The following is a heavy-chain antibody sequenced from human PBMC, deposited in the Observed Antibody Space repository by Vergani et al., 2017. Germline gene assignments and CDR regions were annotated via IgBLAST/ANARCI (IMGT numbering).Heavy chain of an antibody. CDR2: IKQEGIEN. D-gene: IGHD2-2*01. J-gene: IGHJ6*03. V-gene: IGHV3-7*01. CDR3: ARDPKVPAAKRPHGYYYYYYMDV. Sequence: EVQLVESGGALVQLGGSLGFSCAALGLTFVSYWWSWVRQAPGKGLEGVANIKQEGIENYYVDSGKGRFTIARDNAKNSLYLQMNSLRAEDTAVYYCARDPKVPAAKRPHGYYYYYYMDVWGKGTTVTVSS. CDR1: GLTFVSYW.